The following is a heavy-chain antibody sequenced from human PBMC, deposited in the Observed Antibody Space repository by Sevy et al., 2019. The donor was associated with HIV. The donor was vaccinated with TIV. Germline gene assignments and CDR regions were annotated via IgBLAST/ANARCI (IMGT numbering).Heavy chain of an antibody. J-gene: IGHJ6*02. Sequence: GGSLRLSCTASGFTFSTYDIHWVRQAPGKGLEWVAIISYDGNYRYYSDSVRGRFSMSRDNSKNTAYLQMSGLSVEDTAVYYCAKNRPQGGSYFSRHGMDVWGRGTTVTVSS. CDR2: ISYDGNYR. CDR1: GFTFSTYD. V-gene: IGHV3-30*18. D-gene: IGHD1-26*01. CDR3: AKNRPQGGSYFSRHGMDV.